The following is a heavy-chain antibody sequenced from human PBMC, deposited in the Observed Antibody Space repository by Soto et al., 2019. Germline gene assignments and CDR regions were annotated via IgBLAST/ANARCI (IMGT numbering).Heavy chain of an antibody. J-gene: IGHJ6*02. CDR2: IWYDGSIK. V-gene: IGHV3-33*01. D-gene: IGHD2-15*01. CDR3: ARIDCTGGNCRPYAYYDMDV. CDR1: GFTFNTYG. Sequence: PGGSLRLSCAASGFTFNTYGMHWVRQAPGRGPEWVAVIWYDGSIKYYADSVKGRFTISRDNSKNTLYLHMNSLRAAETAVYYCARIDCTGGNCRPYAYYDMDVWGQGTTVTVSS.